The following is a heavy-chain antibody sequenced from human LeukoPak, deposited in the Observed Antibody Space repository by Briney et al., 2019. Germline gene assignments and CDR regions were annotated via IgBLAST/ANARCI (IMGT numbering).Heavy chain of an antibody. CDR2: ISDDGRHN. D-gene: IGHD1-26*01. CDR1: GFTFSTYA. V-gene: IGHV3-30*04. Sequence: GGSLRLSCAASGFTFSTYAMNWVRQAPGKGLEWVAVISDDGRHNYYADSVTGRFTISRDNSKNTLYMQMNSLRAEDTAVYYCAKARGLRIVGAHFDYWGQGTLVTVSS. CDR3: AKARGLRIVGAHFDY. J-gene: IGHJ4*02.